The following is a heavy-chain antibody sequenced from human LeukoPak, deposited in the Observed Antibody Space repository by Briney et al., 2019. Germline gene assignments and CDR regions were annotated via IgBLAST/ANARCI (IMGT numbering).Heavy chain of an antibody. D-gene: IGHD5-12*01. V-gene: IGHV1-69*13. CDR1: GGTFSSYA. J-gene: IGHJ4*02. Sequence: SVKVSCKASGGTFSSYAISWVRQAPGQGLEWMGGIIPIFGTANYAQKFQGRVTITADESTSTAYMELSSLRSEDTAVCYCARGERGYSGYELNDYWGQGTLVTVSS. CDR2: IIPIFGTA. CDR3: ARGERGYSGYELNDY.